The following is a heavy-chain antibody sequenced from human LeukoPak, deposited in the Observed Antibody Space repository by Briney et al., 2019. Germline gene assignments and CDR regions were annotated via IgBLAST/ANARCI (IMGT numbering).Heavy chain of an antibody. D-gene: IGHD6-19*01. Sequence: SETLSLTCTVSGGSISSYYWGWIRQPAGKGLEWIGRIYTSGSTNYNPSLKSRVTMSVDTSKNQFSLKLSSVTAADTAVYYCARVAVAGTIWGTVDYWGQGTLVTVSS. CDR3: ARVAVAGTIWGTVDY. V-gene: IGHV4-4*07. J-gene: IGHJ4*02. CDR1: GGSISSYY. CDR2: IYTSGST.